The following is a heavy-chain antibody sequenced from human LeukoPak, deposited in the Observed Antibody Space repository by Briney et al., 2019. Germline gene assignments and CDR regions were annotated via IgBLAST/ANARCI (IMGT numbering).Heavy chain of an antibody. V-gene: IGHV3-30-3*01. CDR2: ISYDGSNK. J-gene: IGHJ4*02. CDR1: GFTFSSYA. D-gene: IGHD6-19*01. Sequence: GGSLRLSCAASGFTFSSYAMHWVRQAPGKGLEWVAVISYDGSNKYYADSVKGRFTISRDNSKNTLYLQMNSLRAEDTAVYYCARGRIAVAGPFDYWGQGTLVTVSS. CDR3: ARGRIAVAGPFDY.